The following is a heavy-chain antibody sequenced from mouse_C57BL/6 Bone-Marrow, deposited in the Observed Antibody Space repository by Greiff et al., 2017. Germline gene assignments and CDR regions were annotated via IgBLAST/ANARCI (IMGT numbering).Heavy chain of an antibody. J-gene: IGHJ1*03. CDR3: ARERDSNYPDWYFDV. D-gene: IGHD2-5*01. CDR2: IDPNSGGT. CDR1: GYTFTSYW. V-gene: IGHV1-72*01. Sequence: QVQLQQPGAELVKPGASVKLSCKASGYTFTSYWMHWVKQRPGRGLEWIGRIDPNSGGTKYNEKFKSKATLTVDTPSSTAYMQLSSLTSEDSAVYYCARERDSNYPDWYFDVWGTGTTVTVSS.